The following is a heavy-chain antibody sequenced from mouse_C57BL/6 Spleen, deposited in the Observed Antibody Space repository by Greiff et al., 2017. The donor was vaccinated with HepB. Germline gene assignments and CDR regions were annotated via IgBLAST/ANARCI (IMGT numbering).Heavy chain of an antibody. V-gene: IGHV1-19*01. D-gene: IGHD2-3*01. CDR1: GYTFTDYY. CDR2: INPYNGGT. CDR3: ARWDGGYYFDY. Sequence: EVQLQQSGPVLVKPGASVKMSCKASGYTFTDYYMNWVKQSHGKSLEWIGVINPYNGGTSYNQKFKGKATLTVDKSSSTAYMELNSLTSEDSAVYYCARWDGGYYFDYWGQGTTLTVSS. J-gene: IGHJ2*01.